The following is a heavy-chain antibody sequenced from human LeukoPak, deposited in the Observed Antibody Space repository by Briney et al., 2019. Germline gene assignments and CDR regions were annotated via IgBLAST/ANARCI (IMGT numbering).Heavy chain of an antibody. V-gene: IGHV4-34*01. CDR2: INHSGST. D-gene: IGHD5-12*01. Sequence: SETLSLTCAVYGGSFSGYYWSWIRQPPGKGLEWIGEINHSGSTNYNPSLKSRVTISVDTSKNQFSLKLSSVTAADTAVYYCARGRGGYGHPGDIVDWGQGTMVTVSS. CDR3: ARGRGGYGHPGDIVD. CDR1: GGSFSGYY. J-gene: IGHJ3*01.